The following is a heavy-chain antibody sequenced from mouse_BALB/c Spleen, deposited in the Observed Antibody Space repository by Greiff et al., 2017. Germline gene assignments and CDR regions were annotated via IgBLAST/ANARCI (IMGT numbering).Heavy chain of an antibody. CDR1: GYSFTGYF. D-gene: IGHD2-4*01. J-gene: IGHJ3*01. CDR3: GRGEGITARGFAY. Sequence: VQLKESGPELVKPGASVKISCKASGYSFTGYFMNWVKQSHGKSLEWIGRINPYNGDTFYNQKFKGKATLTVDKSSSTAHMELLSLTSEDSAVYYCGRGEGITARGFAYWGQGTLVTVSA. V-gene: IGHV1-37*01. CDR2: INPYNGDT.